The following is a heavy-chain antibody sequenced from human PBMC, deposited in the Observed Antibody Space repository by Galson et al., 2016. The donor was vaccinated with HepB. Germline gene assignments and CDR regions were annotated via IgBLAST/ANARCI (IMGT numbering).Heavy chain of an antibody. Sequence: SLRLSCAASGFTFSSYGMHWVRQAPGKGLEWVAVIWYDGSNKYYADSVKGRFTISRDNSKNTLYLQMNSLRAEDTAVYFCARDPRGYRYGCPVPLVYWGQGTLVTVSS. D-gene: IGHD5-18*01. V-gene: IGHV3-33*01. CDR2: IWYDGSNK. CDR3: ARDPRGYRYGCPVPLVY. CDR1: GFTFSSYG. J-gene: IGHJ4*02.